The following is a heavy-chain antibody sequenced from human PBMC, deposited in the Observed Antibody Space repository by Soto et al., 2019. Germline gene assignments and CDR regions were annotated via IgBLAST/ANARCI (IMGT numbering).Heavy chain of an antibody. CDR3: AKLEVLYYYYGMDV. CDR2: ISYDGSIQ. CDR1: GFTFSNYG. Sequence: QVQLVESGGGVVQPGRSLRLSCAASGFTFSNYGMHWVRQAPAKGLEWVAVISYDGSIQYYADSVKGRFTISRDNSKNTLYLRMNSLRAEDTAVYYCAKLEVLYYYYGMDVWGQGTTVTVSS. D-gene: IGHD2-2*01. V-gene: IGHV3-30*18. J-gene: IGHJ6*02.